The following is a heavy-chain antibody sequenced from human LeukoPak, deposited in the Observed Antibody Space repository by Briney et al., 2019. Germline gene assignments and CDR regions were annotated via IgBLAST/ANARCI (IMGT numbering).Heavy chain of an antibody. CDR2: ISWNSGSI. D-gene: IGHD6-13*01. J-gene: IGHJ4*02. CDR1: GFTFGDYA. Sequence: GRSLRLSCAASGFTFGDYAMHWVRHAPGKGLEWVSGISWNSGSIGYADSVKGRFTISRDNAKNSLYLQMNSLRAEDTALYYCAKDPGTTPTTSSDYWGQGTLVTVSS. CDR3: AKDPGTTPTTSSDY. V-gene: IGHV3-9*01.